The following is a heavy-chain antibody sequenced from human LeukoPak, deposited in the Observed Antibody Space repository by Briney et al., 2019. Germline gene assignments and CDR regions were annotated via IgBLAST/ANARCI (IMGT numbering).Heavy chain of an antibody. CDR3: ARGTARGSSGRYDY. J-gene: IGHJ4*02. CDR2: INPNSGGT. CDR1: GFTFTGYY. D-gene: IGHD6-19*01. V-gene: IGHV1-2*02. Sequence: GASVQVSCKAPGFTFTGYYMHWVRQAPGQRLEWMGWINPNSGGTNYAQKFQGRVTMPRDTSISTAYMELSRLRSDYTAVYYCARGTARGSSGRYDYWGQGTLVTVSS.